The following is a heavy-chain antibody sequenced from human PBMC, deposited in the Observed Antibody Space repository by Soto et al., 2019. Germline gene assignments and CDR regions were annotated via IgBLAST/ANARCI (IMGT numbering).Heavy chain of an antibody. D-gene: IGHD6-13*01. CDR2: ISYDGSNK. Sequence: VQLVESGGGVVQPGRSLRLSCAASGFTFSSYGMHWVRQAPGKGLEWVAVISYDGSNKYYADSVKGRFTISRDNSQRKPDLQMSGLRAEDTAVYYCAKERWQQAAGTLWGQGTLVTVSS. J-gene: IGHJ4*02. V-gene: IGHV3-30*18. CDR3: AKERWQQAAGTL. CDR1: GFTFSSYG.